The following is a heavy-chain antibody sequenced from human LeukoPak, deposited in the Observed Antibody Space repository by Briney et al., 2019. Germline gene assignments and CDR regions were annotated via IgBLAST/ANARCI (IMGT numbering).Heavy chain of an antibody. CDR2: IYHSGST. J-gene: IGHJ4*02. CDR3: ARRRISSSWYDYIDY. D-gene: IGHD6-13*01. Sequence: SETLSLTCAVSGGSISSSNWWSWVRQPPGKGLEWIGEIYHSGSTNYNPSLKSRVTISVDKSKNQFSLKLSSVTAADTAVYYCARRRISSSWYDYIDYWGQGTLVTVSS. V-gene: IGHV4-4*02. CDR1: GGSISSSNW.